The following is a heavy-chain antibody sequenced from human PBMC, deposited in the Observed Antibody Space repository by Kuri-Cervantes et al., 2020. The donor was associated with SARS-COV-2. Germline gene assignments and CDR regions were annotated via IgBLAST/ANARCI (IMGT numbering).Heavy chain of an antibody. CDR2: IYYSGST. D-gene: IGHD6-19*01. CDR3: AVSSGWYRGNYYYYGMDV. CDR1: GGSISSSSYY. Sequence: SETLSLTCTVSGGSISSSSYYWGWIRQPPGKGLEWIGGIYYSGSTYYNPSLKSRVTISVDTSKNQFSLKLSSVTAADTAVYYCAVSSGWYRGNYYYYGMDVWGQGTTVIVSS. V-gene: IGHV4-39*01. J-gene: IGHJ6*02.